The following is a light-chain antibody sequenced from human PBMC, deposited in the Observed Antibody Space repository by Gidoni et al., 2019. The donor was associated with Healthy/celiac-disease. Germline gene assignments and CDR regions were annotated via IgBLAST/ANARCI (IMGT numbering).Light chain of an antibody. CDR1: QSVSSSY. CDR2: GAS. Sequence: IVLTQSPATLSLSPGERATLSCRDSQSVSSSYLAWYQQKPGQAPRPLIYGASSRATGIPDRFSGSGSGTDFTLTISRLEPEDFAVYYCQQYGSSPGGTFGPGTKVDIK. V-gene: IGKV3-20*01. J-gene: IGKJ3*01. CDR3: QQYGSSPGGT.